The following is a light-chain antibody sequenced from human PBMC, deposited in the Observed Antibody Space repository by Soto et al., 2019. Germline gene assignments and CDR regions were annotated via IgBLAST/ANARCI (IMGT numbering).Light chain of an antibody. CDR2: DVS. CDR3: SSYTSSTTIL. Sequence: QSALTQPASVSGSPGQSITISCTGTNSDIGGYNYVSWYQQHPGKAPKLMIYDVSNRPSGVSNRFSGSKSGNTASLTISGLQAEDEADYYCSSYTSSTTILFGGGTQLTVL. J-gene: IGLJ2*01. CDR1: NSDIGGYNY. V-gene: IGLV2-14*01.